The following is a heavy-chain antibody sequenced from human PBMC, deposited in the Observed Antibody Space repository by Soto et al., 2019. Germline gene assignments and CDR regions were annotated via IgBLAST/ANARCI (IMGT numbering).Heavy chain of an antibody. J-gene: IGHJ4*02. V-gene: IGHV1-2*04. CDR1: GYTFTGQY. CDR2: INPNSGGT. D-gene: IGHD2-2*01. CDR3: ARGYCSSTSCHFDY. Sequence: QVQLVQSGAEVKKPGASMKVYCKASGYTFTGQYIHWVRQAPGQGLEWMGWINPNSGGTNYAQKFQGWVTMTRDTSIRTAYMELSRLRSGDTAVYYCARGYCSSTSCHFDYWGQGTLVTVSS.